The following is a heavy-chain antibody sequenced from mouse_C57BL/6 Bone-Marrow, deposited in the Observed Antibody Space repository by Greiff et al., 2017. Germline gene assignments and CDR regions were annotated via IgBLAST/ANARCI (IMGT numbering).Heavy chain of an antibody. D-gene: IGHD2-12*01. Sequence: VQLQQSGAELVRPGASVKLSCTASGFNIKDDYMHWVKQRPEQGLEWIGWLDPENGDTEYAPKFQGKATITADPSSNTAYLQLSSLTSEDTAVYYLTTCRENDSDWYFDVWGTGTTVTVSA. CDR2: LDPENGDT. V-gene: IGHV14-4*01. CDR3: TTCRENDSDWYFDV. J-gene: IGHJ1*03. CDR1: GFNIKDDY.